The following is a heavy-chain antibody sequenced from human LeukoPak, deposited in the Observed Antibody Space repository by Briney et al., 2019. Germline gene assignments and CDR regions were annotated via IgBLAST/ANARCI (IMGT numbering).Heavy chain of an antibody. J-gene: IGHJ4*02. CDR3: ARAKSKWLRFLLDY. CDR1: GYTFTSYD. V-gene: IGHV1-8*01. Sequence: PVASVKVSCKASGYTFTSYDINWVRQATGQGLEWMGWMNPNSGNTGYAQKFQGRVTMTRNTSISTAYMELSSLRSEDTAVYYCARAKSKWLRFLLDYWGQGTLVTVSS. D-gene: IGHD5-12*01. CDR2: MNPNSGNT.